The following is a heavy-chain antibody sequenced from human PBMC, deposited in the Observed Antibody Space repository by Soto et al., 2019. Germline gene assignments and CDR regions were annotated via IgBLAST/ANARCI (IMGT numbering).Heavy chain of an antibody. CDR1: GFTFSRDG. CDR3: AKERPTTTAFDY. V-gene: IGHV3-23*01. D-gene: IGHD4-17*01. CDR2: ITDNGRST. Sequence: LRLSCAASGFTFSRDGMSWVRQAPGKGLEWVSLITDNGRSTYYADSVKGRFTISRDNTKNTLFLQMNSLRAEDTAVYYCAKERPTTTAFDYWGQGALVTVSS. J-gene: IGHJ4*02.